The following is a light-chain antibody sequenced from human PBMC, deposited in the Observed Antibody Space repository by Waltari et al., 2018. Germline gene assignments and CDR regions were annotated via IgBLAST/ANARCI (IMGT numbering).Light chain of an antibody. V-gene: IGLV2-23*02. CDR2: EVS. CDR3: CSYAGHSTYV. J-gene: IGLJ1*01. Sequence: QSALTQPASVSGSPGQSITISCTGTSSDVGNYNLVSWYQQHPGKAPKLMIYEVSQWPSGVSNRFSGSKSGNTASLTIAGLQPEDETDYYCCSYAGHSTYVFGTGTKVTVL. CDR1: SSDVGNYNL.